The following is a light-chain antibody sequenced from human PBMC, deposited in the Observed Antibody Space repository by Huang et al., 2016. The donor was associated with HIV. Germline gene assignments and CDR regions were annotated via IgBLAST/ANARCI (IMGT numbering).Light chain of an antibody. V-gene: IGKV3-11*01. CDR3: QQRSSGVT. CDR1: QSVGNY. J-gene: IGKJ4*01. Sequence: IVLTQSPATLSWYPGERVTLSCRASQSVGNYIAWYQQHPGQSPKLLIYDTSPRATGTPVRFSVSGSVTDFTLTISSLESEDFAVYYCQQRSSGVTFGGGTKV. CDR2: DTS.